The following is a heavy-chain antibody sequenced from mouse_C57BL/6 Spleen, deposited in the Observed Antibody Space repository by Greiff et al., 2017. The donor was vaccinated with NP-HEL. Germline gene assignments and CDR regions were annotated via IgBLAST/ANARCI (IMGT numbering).Heavy chain of an antibody. CDR1: GYTFTSYD. CDR3: ARGGALLWSPEDY. D-gene: IGHD2-10*01. Sequence: QVQLQQSGPELVKPGASVKLSCKASGYTFTSYDINWVKQRPGQGLEWIGWIYPRDGSTNYNEKFKGKATLTVDTSSSTAYMELHSLTSEDSAVYFCARGGALLWSPEDYWGQGTTLTVYS. CDR2: IYPRDGST. V-gene: IGHV1-85*01. J-gene: IGHJ2*01.